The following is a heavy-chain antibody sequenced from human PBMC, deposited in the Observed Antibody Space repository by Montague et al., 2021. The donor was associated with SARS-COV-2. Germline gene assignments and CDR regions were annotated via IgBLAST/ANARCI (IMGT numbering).Heavy chain of an antibody. V-gene: IGHV2-70*11. CDR2: IDSDDDK. J-gene: IGHJ6*02. CDR3: ARRTYDILTGYDYGMDV. Sequence: PALVKPTQTLTLTCTFSGFSLSTSGMCVSWIRQPPGKALGWLARIDSDDDKYYSTSLKTRLTISKDTSKNQVVLTMTNMDPVDTATYYCARRTYDILTGYDYGMDVWGQGTTVTVSS. D-gene: IGHD3-9*01. CDR1: GFSLSTSGMC.